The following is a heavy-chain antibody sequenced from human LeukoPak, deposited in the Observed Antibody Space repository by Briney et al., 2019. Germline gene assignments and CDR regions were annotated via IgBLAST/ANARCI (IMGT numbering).Heavy chain of an antibody. CDR1: GFTFSNYA. CDR2: VSDSGRST. J-gene: IGHJ5*02. V-gene: IGHV3-23*01. CDR3: AQNQWEFPA. D-gene: IGHD1-26*01. Sequence: PGGSLRLYCAASGFTFSNYAMSWVRQAPGKGLEWVSGVSDSGRSTYYADSVQGRFIISRDNSKNTLYLQMNSLRVEDTAAYFCAQNQWEFPAWGQGTLVTVSS.